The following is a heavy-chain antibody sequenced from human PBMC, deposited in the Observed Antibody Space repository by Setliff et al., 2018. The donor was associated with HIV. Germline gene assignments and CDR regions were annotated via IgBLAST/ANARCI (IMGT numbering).Heavy chain of an antibody. V-gene: IGHV4-39*07. CDR3: VTSSSWSSRLNF. CDR1: GGSASNSRYY. D-gene: IGHD6-13*01. CDR2: IHYNEKT. Sequence: KSSETLSLTCTVSGGSASNSRYYWAWIRQPPGKGLEYIGSIHYNEKTYYNPSLKSRVTISVDTSKNQFSLKVTSVTAADTAVYYCVTSSSWSSRLNFRGQGTLVTVSS. J-gene: IGHJ4*02.